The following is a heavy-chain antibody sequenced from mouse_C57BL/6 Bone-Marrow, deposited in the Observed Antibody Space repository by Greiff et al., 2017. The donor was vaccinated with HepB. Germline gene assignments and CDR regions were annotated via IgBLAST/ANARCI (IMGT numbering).Heavy chain of an antibody. CDR2: IHPNSGST. Sequence: QVQLQQPGAELVKPGASVKLSCKASGYTFTSYWMHWVKQRPGQGLEWIGMIHPNSGSTNYNEKFKSKATLTVDKSSSTAYMQLSSLTSEDSAVYYCARDNWDWYFDVWGTGTTVTVSS. J-gene: IGHJ1*03. CDR3: ARDNWDWYFDV. V-gene: IGHV1-64*01. CDR1: GYTFTSYW. D-gene: IGHD4-1*01.